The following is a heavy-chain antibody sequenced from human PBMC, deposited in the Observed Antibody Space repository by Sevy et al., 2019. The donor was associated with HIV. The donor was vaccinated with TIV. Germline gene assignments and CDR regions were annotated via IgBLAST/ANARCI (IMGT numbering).Heavy chain of an antibody. D-gene: IGHD3-10*01. CDR1: GGSFSGYY. J-gene: IGHJ4*02. CDR2: IKHSGST. V-gene: IGHV4-34*01. Sequence: SETLSLTCAVYGGSFSGYYWSWIRQPPGKGLEWIGEIKHSGSTNYNPSLKSRVTISVDTSKNQFSLKLSSVTAADTAVYYCASVMGITMVRGEIPFDYWGQGTLVTVSS. CDR3: ASVMGITMVRGEIPFDY.